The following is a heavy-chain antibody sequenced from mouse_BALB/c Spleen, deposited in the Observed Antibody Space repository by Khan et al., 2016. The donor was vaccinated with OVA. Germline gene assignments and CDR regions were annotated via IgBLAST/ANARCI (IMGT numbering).Heavy chain of an antibody. D-gene: IGHD2-14*01. Sequence: QIQLVQSGPELKKPGETVQISCKASGFTFTNYGMNWVRQAPGKGLKWMGWINTYTGEPTFTDDFKGRFAFSLETSASTAYLQINSLKNGDTATYFCARVGYTGTVDFWGQGTSLTVSS. CDR3: ARVGYTGTVDF. V-gene: IGHV9-3-1*01. J-gene: IGHJ4*01. CDR2: INTYTGEP. CDR1: GFTFTNYG.